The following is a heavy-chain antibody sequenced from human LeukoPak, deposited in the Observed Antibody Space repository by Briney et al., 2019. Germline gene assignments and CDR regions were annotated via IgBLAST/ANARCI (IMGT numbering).Heavy chain of an antibody. CDR3: AREWYYYGSGSYLRWFDP. V-gene: IGHV4-38-2*02. J-gene: IGHJ5*02. CDR1: GYSISSGYY. CDR2: IYHSGST. Sequence: SETLSLTCTVSGYSISSGYYWGWIRQPPGKGLEWIGSIYHSGSTYYNPSLKSRVTISVDTSKNQFSLKLSSVSGADTAVYYCAREWYYYGSGSYLRWFDPWGQGTLVTVSS. D-gene: IGHD3-10*01.